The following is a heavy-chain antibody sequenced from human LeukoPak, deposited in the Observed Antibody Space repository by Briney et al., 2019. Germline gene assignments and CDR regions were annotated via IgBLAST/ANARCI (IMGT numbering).Heavy chain of an antibody. J-gene: IGHJ4*02. Sequence: GGSLRLSCAGSGFTSSGYAMSWVRQAPGKGLEWVSAISGRGSDTFYADSVKGRFTISRDNSKNTLSVQMNSLRAEDTAVYYCAKALTGWGAYDYWGQGALVTVSS. CDR2: ISGRGSDT. CDR3: AKALTGWGAYDY. D-gene: IGHD3-9*01. CDR1: GFTSSGYA. V-gene: IGHV3-23*01.